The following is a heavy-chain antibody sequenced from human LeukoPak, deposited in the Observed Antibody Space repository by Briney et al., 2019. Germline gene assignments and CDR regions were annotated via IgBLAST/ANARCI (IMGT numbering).Heavy chain of an antibody. CDR3: VKDRGTFSFDY. Sequence: ASVKVSCKASGYIFTGYYMHWVRQAPGQGLEWVGLINPSGDSTSYPQKFQGRVTMTRDTSTSTVYMELSSLRSEDTAVYYCVKDRGTFSFDYWGQGTLITVSS. J-gene: IGHJ4*02. CDR2: INPSGDST. D-gene: IGHD1-26*01. V-gene: IGHV1-46*01. CDR1: GYIFTGYY.